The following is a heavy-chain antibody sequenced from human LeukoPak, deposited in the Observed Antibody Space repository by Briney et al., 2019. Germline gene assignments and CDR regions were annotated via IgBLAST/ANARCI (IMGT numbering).Heavy chain of an antibody. CDR2: IRANNGNT. Sequence: ASVKVSCKASGYTITTYAITWVRQAPGQGLEWMGWIRANNGNTNYAQKLQGRVTMTTDTSTSTAYMELRSLRSDDTAVYYCARAEAPETGGIWFGELWVYWGQGTLVTVSS. V-gene: IGHV1-18*01. D-gene: IGHD3-10*01. CDR3: ARAEAPETGGIWFGELWVY. CDR1: GYTITTYA. J-gene: IGHJ4*02.